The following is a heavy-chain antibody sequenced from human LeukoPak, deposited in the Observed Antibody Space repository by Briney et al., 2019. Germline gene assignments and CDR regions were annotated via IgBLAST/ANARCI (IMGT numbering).Heavy chain of an antibody. CDR1: GFTFSSYA. Sequence: GGSLRLSCAASGFTFSSYAMHWVRQAPGKGLEGVAVISYDGSNKYYADSVKGRFTISRDNSKNTLYLQMNSLRAEDTAVYYCARDRITMVRGVKRFGIDYWGQGTLVTVSS. CDR2: ISYDGSNK. V-gene: IGHV3-30-3*01. CDR3: ARDRITMVRGVKRFGIDY. J-gene: IGHJ4*02. D-gene: IGHD3-10*01.